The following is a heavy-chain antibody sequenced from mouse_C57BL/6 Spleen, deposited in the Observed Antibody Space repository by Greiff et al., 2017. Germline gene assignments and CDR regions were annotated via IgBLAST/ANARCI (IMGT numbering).Heavy chain of an antibody. J-gene: IGHJ1*03. V-gene: IGHV1-26*01. Sequence: EVKLQQSGPELVKPGASVKISCKASGYTFTDYYMNWVKQSHGKSLEWIGDINPNNGGTSYNQKFKGKATVTVDKSSSTAYMELRSLTSEDSAVYYCARGYDEGDWYFDVWGTGTTVTVSS. CDR3: ARGYDEGDWYFDV. D-gene: IGHD3-1*01. CDR2: INPNNGGT. CDR1: GYTFTDYY.